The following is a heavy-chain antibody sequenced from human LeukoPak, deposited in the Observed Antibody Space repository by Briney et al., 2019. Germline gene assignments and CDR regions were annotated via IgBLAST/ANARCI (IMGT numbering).Heavy chain of an antibody. J-gene: IGHJ4*02. Sequence: ASVKVSCKASGYSFTSYSINWVRQAPGQGLEWMGWISAYNGNTNYAQKLQGRVTMTTDTSTSTAYMELRSLRSDDTAVYYCARETFPASLRPGFFDYWGQGTLVTVSS. CDR1: GYSFTSYS. V-gene: IGHV1-18*01. CDR3: ARETFPASLRPGFFDY. CDR2: ISAYNGNT. D-gene: IGHD2-2*01.